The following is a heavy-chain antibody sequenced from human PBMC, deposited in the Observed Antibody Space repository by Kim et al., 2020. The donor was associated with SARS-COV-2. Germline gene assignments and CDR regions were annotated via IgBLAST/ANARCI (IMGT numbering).Heavy chain of an antibody. V-gene: IGHV4-31*03. J-gene: IGHJ4*02. Sequence: SETLSLTCTVSGGSISSGGYYWSWIRQHPGKGLEWIGYIYYSGRTYYNPSFKSRVTISVYTTKNQFSLKLSSVTAADTAVYYCATYSGNFDYWGQGTLVTVSS. D-gene: IGHD1-26*01. CDR3: ATYSGNFDY. CDR1: GGSISSGGYY. CDR2: IYYSGRT.